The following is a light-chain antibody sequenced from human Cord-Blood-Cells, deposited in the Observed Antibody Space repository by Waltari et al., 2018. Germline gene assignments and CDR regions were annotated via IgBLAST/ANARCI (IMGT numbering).Light chain of an antibody. CDR3: SSYTSSSTLV. CDR1: SSDVGGYNY. J-gene: IGLJ2*01. CDR2: DVS. V-gene: IGLV2-14*01. Sequence: QSALTQPASVSGSPGQSITISCTGTSSDVGGYNYVSWYQQHQGKAPKLMIYDVSNRPSGFSNRFSGSKSGNTASLTISGLQAEDEADYYCSSYTSSSTLVFGGGTKLTVL.